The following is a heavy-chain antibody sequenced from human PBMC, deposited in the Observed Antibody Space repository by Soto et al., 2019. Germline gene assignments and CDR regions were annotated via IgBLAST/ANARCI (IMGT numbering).Heavy chain of an antibody. J-gene: IGHJ4*02. CDR3: ARAKLCNTLSCPHSFDT. CDR2: VYHSGST. CDR1: GGSISTNNW. V-gene: IGHV4-4*02. Sequence: QVQLRESGPGLVHASGTLSLTCGVSGGSISTNNWWSWVRQPPGQGLEWIAEVYHSGSTNYNPSLQSRLTISIDNSKNQFSLRLTSVTAADSAVYYCARAKLCNTLSCPHSFDTWGQGTLVTVSS. D-gene: IGHD2-2*01.